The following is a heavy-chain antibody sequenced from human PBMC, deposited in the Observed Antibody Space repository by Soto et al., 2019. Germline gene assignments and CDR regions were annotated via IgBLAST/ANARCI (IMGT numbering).Heavy chain of an antibody. CDR2: ISQDGAIA. CDR3: LRDQRHWNEFADQ. CDR1: GFAFGSYW. V-gene: IGHV3-74*01. J-gene: IGHJ4*02. Sequence: VQQVESGGGLVQPGGSLRLSCAASGFAFGSYWMHWIRQAPGKGLVWVSRISQDGAIATQADSVKGRFTISRDNAKNTLFLQMNSLRADDTAVYYCLRDQRHWNEFADQWGQGTLVTVSS. D-gene: IGHD1-1*01.